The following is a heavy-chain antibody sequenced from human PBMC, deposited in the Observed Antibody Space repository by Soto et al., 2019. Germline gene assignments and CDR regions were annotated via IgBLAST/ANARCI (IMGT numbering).Heavy chain of an antibody. D-gene: IGHD4-17*01. J-gene: IGHJ3*02. CDR2: INHSGST. CDR3: ARGSTVTTLKGAFDI. CDR1: GGSFSGYY. Sequence: SETLSLTCAFYGGSFSGYYWSWIRQPPGKGLEWIGEINHSGSTNYNPSLKSRVTISVDTSKNQFSLKLSSVTAADTAVYYCARGSTVTTLKGAFDIWGQRTMVTVSS. V-gene: IGHV4-34*01.